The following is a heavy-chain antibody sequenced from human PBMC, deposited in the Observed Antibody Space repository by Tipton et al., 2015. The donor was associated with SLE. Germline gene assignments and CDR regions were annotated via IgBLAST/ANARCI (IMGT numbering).Heavy chain of an antibody. V-gene: IGHV3-15*01. CDR2: IKSKTDGGTT. J-gene: IGHJ4*02. Sequence: GSLRLSCAASGFTFSNAWMSWVRQAPGKGLEWVGRIKSKTDGGTTDYAAPVKGRFTISRDDSKYTLYLQMNSLKTEDTAVYYCTTGRYSSGWYPFDYWGQGTLVTVSS. D-gene: IGHD6-19*01. CDR1: GFTFSNAW. CDR3: TTGRYSSGWYPFDY.